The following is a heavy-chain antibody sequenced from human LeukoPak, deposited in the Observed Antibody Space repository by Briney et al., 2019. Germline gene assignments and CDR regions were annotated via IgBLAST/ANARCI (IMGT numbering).Heavy chain of an antibody. CDR2: ISGSGGST. D-gene: IGHD6-19*01. V-gene: IGHV3-23*01. CDR1: GFTFSSYA. J-gene: IGHJ4*02. CDR3: AKDGWSLGFDY. Sequence: GGSLRLSCAASGFTFSSYAMSWVRQAPGKGLERVSAISGSGGSTYYADSVKGRFTISRDNSQNTLYLQMNSLRAEDTAVYYCAKDGWSLGFDYWGQGTLVTVSS.